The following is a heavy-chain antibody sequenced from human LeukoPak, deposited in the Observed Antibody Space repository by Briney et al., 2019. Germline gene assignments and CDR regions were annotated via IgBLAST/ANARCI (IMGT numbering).Heavy chain of an antibody. V-gene: IGHV3-48*02. CDR2: ITYSSSTI. J-gene: IGHJ1*01. CDR3: AGDGPGDKYDRSCLQR. CDR1: GFAFSSYS. Sequence: GGSLRLSCAAPGFAFSSYSMNWVRQAPGKGLEWFAYITYSSSTIYYSDSVKGRFTVSRDNAKDSLYLQMNSLRDEDTAVYFCAGDGPGDKYDRSCLQRWGQGTLVTVSS. D-gene: IGHD3-16*01.